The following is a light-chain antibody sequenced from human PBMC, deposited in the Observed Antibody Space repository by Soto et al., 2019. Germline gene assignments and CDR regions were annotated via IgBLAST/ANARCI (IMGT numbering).Light chain of an antibody. CDR2: GAS. Sequence: DIPMTQSPSSLSASVGDSVTITCRASQDIDNYLVWFQQKPGRAPKSLIYGASSLQSGVPSKFSGSGSGTDFTLTISSLQPEDFATYYCQQYYSYPRTFGQGTKLEIK. J-gene: IGKJ2*01. V-gene: IGKV1-16*02. CDR3: QQYYSYPRT. CDR1: QDIDNY.